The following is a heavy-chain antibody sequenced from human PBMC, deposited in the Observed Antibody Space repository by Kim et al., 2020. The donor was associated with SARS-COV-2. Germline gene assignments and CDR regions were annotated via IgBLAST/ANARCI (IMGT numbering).Heavy chain of an antibody. CDR1: GFTFSNYG. Sequence: GGSLRLSCAASGFTFSNYGMNWVRQAPGKGLEWVSAIVGSGGSTYHADSVKGRFTISRDNSKNTLYLQMNSLRAEDTAVYYCAKDLGGDTGYWGQGTLVTVAS. CDR2: IVGSGGST. D-gene: IGHD3-16*01. V-gene: IGHV3-23*01. CDR3: AKDLGGDTGY. J-gene: IGHJ4*02.